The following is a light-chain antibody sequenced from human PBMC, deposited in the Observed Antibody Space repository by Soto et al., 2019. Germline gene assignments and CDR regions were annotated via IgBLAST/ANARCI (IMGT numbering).Light chain of an antibody. J-gene: IGLJ1*01. CDR1: SSNIGGNG. CDR2: DDN. Sequence: QPVLTQPPSVSAAPVKKVTMSCSGSSSNIGGNGVSWYHELPGAAPNLLIYDDNKRPSGIPDRFSGSKSGTSATQGITGSQTGEDADYYCVSWDSSVGANDCGTGTKVTVL. V-gene: IGLV1-51*01. CDR3: VSWDSSVGAND.